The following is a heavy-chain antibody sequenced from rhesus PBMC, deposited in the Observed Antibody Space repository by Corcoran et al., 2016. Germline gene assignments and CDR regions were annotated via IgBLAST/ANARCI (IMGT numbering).Heavy chain of an antibody. J-gene: IGHJ4*01. D-gene: IGHD3-34*01. Sequence: QVQLQESGTGLVKPSETLSLPCAVSGCPTSGYYWNWISYPPGKGLEWIVYTGGSIGYTYYNPSLKSRVTISTTTSNNQFSLKLTSVTAADTAIYYCARTGVTASHWGQGVLVTVSS. V-gene: IGHV4-165*02. CDR1: GCPTSGYY. CDR3: ARTGVTASH. CDR2: TGGSIGYT.